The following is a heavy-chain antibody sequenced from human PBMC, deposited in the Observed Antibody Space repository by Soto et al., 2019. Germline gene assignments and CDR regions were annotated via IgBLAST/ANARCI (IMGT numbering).Heavy chain of an antibody. V-gene: IGHV1-3*01. CDR2: INAANGNT. CDR3: TRSGGLDD. D-gene: IGHD3-10*01. CDR1: GYSFTSYA. J-gene: IGHJ4*02. Sequence: QVQLVQSGAEVKKPGASVKVSCQASGYSFTSYAIHWVRQAPGQGLECMGWINAANGNTRYLQKFQGRVTITRDTSPTTGYMALSSLTSEGTAVYYCTRSGGLDDWGQGTLINVSS.